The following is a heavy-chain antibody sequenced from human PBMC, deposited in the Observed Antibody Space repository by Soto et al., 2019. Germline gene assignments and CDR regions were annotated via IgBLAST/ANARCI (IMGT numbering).Heavy chain of an antibody. CDR1: GAPISRYF. Sequence: SETLSLTCTVSGAPISRYFWSWIWQTPGKGLEWIGYIYYSGSTNYNPSLKSRVTISVDTSKNQFSLKLTSVTAADTAVYYCASSDLGLGLFAYRGQGILVTVSS. J-gene: IGHJ4*02. CDR3: ASSDLGLGLFAY. V-gene: IGHV4-59*01. CDR2: IYYSGST.